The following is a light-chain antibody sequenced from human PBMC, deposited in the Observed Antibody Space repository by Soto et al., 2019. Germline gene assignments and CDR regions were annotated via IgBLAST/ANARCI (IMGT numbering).Light chain of an antibody. CDR3: CSYAGSSTSWV. Sequence: QSALTQPASVSGSPGQSITISCTGTSSDAGNYNFVSWYQQHPGKAPKVIIYEDSTRPSGVSNRISGSKSGNTASLTISGLQAEDEADYYCCSYAGSSTSWVFGGGTQVTVL. CDR2: EDS. CDR1: SSDAGNYNF. V-gene: IGLV2-23*01. J-gene: IGLJ3*02.